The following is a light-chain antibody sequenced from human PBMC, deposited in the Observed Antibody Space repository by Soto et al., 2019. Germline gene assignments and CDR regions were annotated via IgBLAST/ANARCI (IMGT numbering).Light chain of an antibody. CDR1: QGISNY. J-gene: IGKJ3*01. V-gene: IGKV1-9*01. CDR2: AAS. Sequence: DIQLTQSPSFLYPAGGDRVTITCRAIQGISNYLSGYQQKPWKAPNLLIYAASTLQSAVPSRFSGSGSGTEFTLTINSLQPDECEPYYFQQLNNYPFTLGPGTKVDV. CDR3: QQLNNYPFT.